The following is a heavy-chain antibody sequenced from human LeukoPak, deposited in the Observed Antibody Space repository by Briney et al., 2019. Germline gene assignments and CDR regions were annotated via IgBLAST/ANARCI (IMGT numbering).Heavy chain of an antibody. D-gene: IGHD3-22*01. Sequence: GASVQVSCKASGYTFTSYDINWVRPATGQGLEWMGWMNPNSGNTGYAQKFQGRVTMTRNTSISTAYMELSSLRSEDTAVYYCARALPPPLSYYYDSSGNNFDYWGQGTLVTVSS. J-gene: IGHJ4*02. CDR3: ARALPPPLSYYYDSSGNNFDY. CDR2: MNPNSGNT. V-gene: IGHV1-8*01. CDR1: GYTFTSYD.